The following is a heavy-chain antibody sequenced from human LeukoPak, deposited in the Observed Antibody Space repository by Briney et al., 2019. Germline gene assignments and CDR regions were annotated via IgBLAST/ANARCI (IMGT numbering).Heavy chain of an antibody. CDR3: AKEKAIATINYGLDV. V-gene: IGHV3-30*18. J-gene: IGHJ6*02. CDR2: IAYDGSNK. Sequence: GRSLRLSCAASGFIFDTYGMLWVRQAPGKGLEWVGGIAYDGSNKVHADSVKGRFTISRDNSKNTLYLQMNSLRGEDTAVYYCAKEKAIATINYGLDVWGQGTTVTVSS. D-gene: IGHD1-1*01. CDR1: GFIFDTYG.